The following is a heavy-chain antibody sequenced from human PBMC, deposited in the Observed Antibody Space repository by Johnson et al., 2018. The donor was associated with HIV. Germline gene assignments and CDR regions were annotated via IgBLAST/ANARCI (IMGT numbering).Heavy chain of an antibody. CDR2: ISYDGSNK. CDR3: ARVRVLFRGFDAFDI. CDR1: GFTFSSYA. V-gene: IGHV3-30*04. J-gene: IGHJ3*02. D-gene: IGHD3-10*02. Sequence: QVQLVESGGGVVQPGRSLRLSCAASGFTFSSYAIHWVRQAPGKGLEWVAVISYDGSNKFYADSMKGRFTISRDNSQNTLYLQMNSLRAEDTAVYYCARVRVLFRGFDAFDIWGQGTMVTVSS.